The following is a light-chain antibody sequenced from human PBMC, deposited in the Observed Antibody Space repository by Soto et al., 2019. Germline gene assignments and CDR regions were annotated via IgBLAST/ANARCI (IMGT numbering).Light chain of an antibody. CDR1: ENVRTF. CDR3: QQHDILPIT. V-gene: IGKV3-20*01. CDR2: GAS. J-gene: IGKJ5*01. Sequence: EVVMTQSPATLSLSPGERATLSCRASENVRTFVDWYQQKPGQAPRLLIYGASRRATGIPDRFSGAGSGTDFTLTISRLEPEDFALYYCQQHDILPITFGQGTRLEIK.